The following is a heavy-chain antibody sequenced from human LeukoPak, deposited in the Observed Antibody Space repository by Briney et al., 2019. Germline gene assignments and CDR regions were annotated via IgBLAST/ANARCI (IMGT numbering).Heavy chain of an antibody. J-gene: IGHJ6*02. CDR2: INHSGRT. CDR1: GGSFSGYY. D-gene: IGHD6-19*01. V-gene: IGHV4-34*01. Sequence: SETLSLTCAVYGGSFSGYYRSWLRQPPGKGLEWIGEINHSGRTNYNPALKSRVTISVDTSKNQFSLKLSSVTAADTAVYYCARELEGADYYYGMDVWGQGTTVTVSS. CDR3: ARELEGADYYYGMDV.